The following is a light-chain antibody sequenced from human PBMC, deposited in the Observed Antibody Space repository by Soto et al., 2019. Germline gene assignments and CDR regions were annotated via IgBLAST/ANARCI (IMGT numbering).Light chain of an antibody. J-gene: IGKJ1*01. CDR1: QTINSW. Sequence: DIQMTQSPSTLSASVGDRVTITCRASQTINSWLAWYQQKPGKAPNLLIYDASTLERGVPSRFSGSGSGTEFTLTISSLQPDDFATYYCQQYNSYSWTFGQGTKVDIK. V-gene: IGKV1-5*01. CDR3: QQYNSYSWT. CDR2: DAS.